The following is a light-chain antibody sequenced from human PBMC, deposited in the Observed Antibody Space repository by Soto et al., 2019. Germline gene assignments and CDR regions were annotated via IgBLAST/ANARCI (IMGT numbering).Light chain of an antibody. CDR3: QQYNSYST. CDR2: KAS. Sequence: DIQMTQSPSTLSASVEDRVTIPCRASQSISSWLAWYQQKPGKAPKLLIYKASSLESGVPSRFSGSGSGTEFTLTISSLQPDDFATYYCQQYNSYSTFGQGTKVDIK. V-gene: IGKV1-5*03. CDR1: QSISSW. J-gene: IGKJ1*01.